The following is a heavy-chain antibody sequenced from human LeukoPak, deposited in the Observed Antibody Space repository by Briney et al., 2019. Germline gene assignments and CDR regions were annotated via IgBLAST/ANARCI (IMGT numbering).Heavy chain of an antibody. J-gene: IGHJ4*02. Sequence: GGSLRLSCAASGFTFRTYSITWVRQAPGKGLEWVSCITSRSVYKYYVDSVRGRFTISRDNAKNSLYLQMNSLRAEDTAVYYCAAYDSSGYIDYWGQGTPVTVSS. CDR1: GFTFRTYS. D-gene: IGHD3-22*01. V-gene: IGHV3-21*01. CDR2: ITSRSVYK. CDR3: AAYDSSGYIDY.